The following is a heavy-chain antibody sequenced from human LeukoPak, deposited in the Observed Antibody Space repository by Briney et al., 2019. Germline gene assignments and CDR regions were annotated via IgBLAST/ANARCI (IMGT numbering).Heavy chain of an antibody. V-gene: IGHV3-30*02. CDR3: AKDPGRLAAAGTHY. CDR2: IRYDGSNK. D-gene: IGHD6-13*01. J-gene: IGHJ4*02. Sequence: GGSLRLSCAASGFTFSSYGMHWVRQAPGKGLEWVAFIRYDGSNKYYAEPVKGRFTISRDNSKNTLYLQMNSVRAEDTAVYYCAKDPGRLAAAGTHYWGQGTLVTVSS. CDR1: GFTFSSYG.